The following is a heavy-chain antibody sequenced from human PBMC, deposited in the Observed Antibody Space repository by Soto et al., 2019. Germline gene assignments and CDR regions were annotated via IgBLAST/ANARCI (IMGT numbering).Heavy chain of an antibody. CDR1: GGTFSSYA. J-gene: IGHJ6*02. V-gene: IGHV1-69*13. D-gene: IGHD3-10*01. CDR3: ARFLYYGSGSSYYYYYGMDI. Sequence: ASVKVSCKASGGTFSSYAISWVRQAPGQGLEWMGGIIPIFGTANYAQKFQGRVTITADESTSTAYMELSSLRSEDTAVYYCARFLYYGSGSSYYYYYGMDIWGQGTTVTVSS. CDR2: IIPIFGTA.